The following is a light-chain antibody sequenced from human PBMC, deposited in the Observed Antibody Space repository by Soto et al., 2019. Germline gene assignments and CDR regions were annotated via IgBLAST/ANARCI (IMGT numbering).Light chain of an antibody. V-gene: IGKV3-20*01. J-gene: IGKJ2*01. Sequence: EIVLTQSPGTLSLSPGERATLSCRASQSVSSSYLAWYQQKPGQAPRLLIYGASSRATSLPDRFSGSGSGTVSTLTISRLEPEDFAVYYCQQYGSSPNTFGQGTKLEIK. CDR2: GAS. CDR3: QQYGSSPNT. CDR1: QSVSSSY.